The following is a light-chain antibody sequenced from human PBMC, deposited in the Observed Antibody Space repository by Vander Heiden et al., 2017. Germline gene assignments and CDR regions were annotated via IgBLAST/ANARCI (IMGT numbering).Light chain of an antibody. CDR3: QQYYTTPWT. CDR1: QNILYSSNNKNF. CDR2: WAS. Sequence: DIVMTQSPDSLAVSLGERATINCKSSQNILYSSNNKNFLAWYQLKPGQPTKLLISWASTRESGVPDRFSGSGSQTDFTLTISSLLAEDVAVYYCQQYYTTPWTFGQGTKVEI. V-gene: IGKV4-1*01. J-gene: IGKJ1*01.